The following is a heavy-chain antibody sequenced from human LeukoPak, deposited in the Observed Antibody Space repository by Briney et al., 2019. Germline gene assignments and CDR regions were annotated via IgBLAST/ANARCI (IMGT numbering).Heavy chain of an antibody. Sequence: ASVKVSCKASGCTFTGYHMHWVRQAPGQGLEWMGWINPNSGGTNYAQKFQGRVTMTRDTSISTAYMELSRLRSDDTAVYYCARVGVYYDSSGYYPYWGQGTRVTVSS. CDR3: ARVGVYYDSSGYYPY. CDR1: GCTFTGYH. CDR2: INPNSGGT. V-gene: IGHV1-2*02. D-gene: IGHD3-22*01. J-gene: IGHJ4*02.